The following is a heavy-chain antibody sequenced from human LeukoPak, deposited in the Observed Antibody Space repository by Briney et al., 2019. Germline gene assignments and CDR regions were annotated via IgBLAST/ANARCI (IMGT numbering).Heavy chain of an antibody. J-gene: IGHJ3*02. CDR2: ISYDGSNK. CDR3: AREEGRAFDI. CDR1: GFTFSSYA. V-gene: IGHV3-30*04. Sequence: GGSLRLSCAASGFTFSSYAMHWVRQAPGKGLEWVAVISYDGSNKYYADSVKGRFTISRDNSKNTLYLQMNSLRAEDTAVYYCAREEGRAFDIWGQGTMVTVSS.